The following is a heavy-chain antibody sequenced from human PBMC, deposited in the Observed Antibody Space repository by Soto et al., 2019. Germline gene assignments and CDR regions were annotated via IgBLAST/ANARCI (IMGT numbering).Heavy chain of an antibody. CDR2: ISGSGGST. Sequence: VQLLESGGGLVQPGESLRLSCVASGFTFSSYDMNWVRQAPGKGLEWVSAISGSGGSTPYADSVKGRFTISRDNSKNTLYLQMPSLRAEDTAIYYCAKVIAVALPFQYGMDVWGQGTTVTVSS. J-gene: IGHJ6*02. V-gene: IGHV3-23*01. D-gene: IGHD6-19*01. CDR3: AKVIAVALPFQYGMDV. CDR1: GFTFSSYD.